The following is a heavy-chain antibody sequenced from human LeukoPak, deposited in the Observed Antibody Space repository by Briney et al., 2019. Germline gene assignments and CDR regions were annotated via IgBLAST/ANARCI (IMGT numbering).Heavy chain of an antibody. Sequence: PGGSLRLSCAASGFTFSSCSMNWVRQAPGKGLEWVSSISSSSSYIYYADSVKGRFTISRDNAKNSLYLQMNSLRAEDTAVYYCARDGGSSWYYFDYWGQGTLVTVSS. CDR1: GFTFSSCS. D-gene: IGHD6-6*01. J-gene: IGHJ4*02. V-gene: IGHV3-21*01. CDR2: ISSSSSYI. CDR3: ARDGGSSWYYFDY.